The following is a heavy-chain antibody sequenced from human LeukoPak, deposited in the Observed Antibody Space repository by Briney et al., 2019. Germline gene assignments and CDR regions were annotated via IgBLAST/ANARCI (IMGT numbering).Heavy chain of an antibody. CDR3: AREGQNDAFDI. Sequence: SETLSLTCTVSGGSINSYYWTWIRQPPGKGLEWIGNIYYSGSTNYNPSLKSRVTISVDTSKNQFSLKLSSVTAADTAVYYCAREGQNDAFDIWGQGAMVTVSS. CDR2: IYYSGST. J-gene: IGHJ3*02. V-gene: IGHV4-59*01. CDR1: GGSINSYY.